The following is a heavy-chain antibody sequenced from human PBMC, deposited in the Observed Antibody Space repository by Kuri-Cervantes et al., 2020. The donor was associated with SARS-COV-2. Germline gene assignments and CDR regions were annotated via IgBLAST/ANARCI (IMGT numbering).Heavy chain of an antibody. CDR2: IYHSGST. J-gene: IGHJ6*02. CDR3: ARRYDFWSGYLAMDV. V-gene: IGHV4-38-2*01. Sequence: SXTXXLTXAVSGYSIRSGYYWSWIRQPPGKGLEWIGSIYHSGSTYYNPSLKSRVTISVDTSKNQFSLKLSSVTAADTAVYYCARRYDFWSGYLAMDVWGQGTTVTVSS. CDR1: GYSIRSGYY. D-gene: IGHD3-3*01.